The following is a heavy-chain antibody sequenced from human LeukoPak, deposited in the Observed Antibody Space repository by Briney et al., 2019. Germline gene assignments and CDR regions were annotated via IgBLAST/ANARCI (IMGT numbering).Heavy chain of an antibody. Sequence: GESLKISCKGSGYSFTSYWIGWVRQTPGKGLEWMGLIYPGGSDTRYSPSFQGQVTISADKSTSSAYLQWRSLRASDTAIYYCATRAGVTGGDEDYYYYMDVWGKGTTVIVSS. V-gene: IGHV5-51*01. CDR3: ATRAGVTGGDEDYYYYMDV. CDR1: GYSFTSYW. D-gene: IGHD3-10*01. CDR2: IYPGGSDT. J-gene: IGHJ6*03.